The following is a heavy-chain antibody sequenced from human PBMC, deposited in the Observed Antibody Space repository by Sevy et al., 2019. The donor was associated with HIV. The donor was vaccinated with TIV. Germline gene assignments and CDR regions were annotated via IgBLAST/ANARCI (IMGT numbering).Heavy chain of an antibody. CDR2: IRQDGNEI. CDR3: ARRYFDL. Sequence: GGSLRLSCFASGFTLDNYWMQWVRQAPGKGLEWVANIRQDGNEIYYADSVTGRFTISRDNAEESLYLQMSNLRVEDTALYYCARRYFDLWGQGILVTVSS. V-gene: IGHV3-7*01. CDR1: GFTLDNYW. J-gene: IGHJ4*02.